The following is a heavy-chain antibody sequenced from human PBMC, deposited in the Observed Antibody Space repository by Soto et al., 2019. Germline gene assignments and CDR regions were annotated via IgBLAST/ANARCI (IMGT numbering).Heavy chain of an antibody. CDR2: ISGSGGST. CDR1: GFTFSSYA. V-gene: IGHV3-23*01. CDR3: AKDLYYYDSSGYYPVVDFDY. D-gene: IGHD3-22*01. J-gene: IGHJ4*02. Sequence: GGSLRLSCAASGFTFSSYAMSWVRQAPGKGLEWVSAISGSGGSTYYADSVKGRFTISRDNSKNTLYLQMNSLRAEDTAVYYCAKDLYYYDSSGYYPVVDFDYWGQGTLVTVSS.